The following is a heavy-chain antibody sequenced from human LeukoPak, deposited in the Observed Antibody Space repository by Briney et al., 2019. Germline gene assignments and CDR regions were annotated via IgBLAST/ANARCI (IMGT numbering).Heavy chain of an antibody. D-gene: IGHD6-19*01. Sequence: PGGSLRLSCAASGFTVSSNYMGWVRQAPGKGLDWVSVIYSGGTAYYADSVKGRFTISRDSSKNILHLQMDSLTVDDTALYYCARGSSLAAVARGFDHWGQGTLVTVSS. J-gene: IGHJ4*02. CDR1: GFTVSSNY. CDR3: ARGSSLAAVARGFDH. CDR2: IYSGGTA. V-gene: IGHV3-66*02.